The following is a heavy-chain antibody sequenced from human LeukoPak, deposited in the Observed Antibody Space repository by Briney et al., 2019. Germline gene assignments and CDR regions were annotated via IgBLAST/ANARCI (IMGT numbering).Heavy chain of an antibody. Sequence: PGGSLRLSCAASHFTFTNRWMNWVRQAPGKGLEWVGRIASNTDGGTTDYAAPVIGRFTISRDDSKNALYLQMNSLKTEDTALYYCTTRTTTTIYWGQGTLVTVSS. D-gene: IGHD1-7*01. J-gene: IGHJ4*02. CDR2: IASNTDGGTT. CDR3: TTRTTTTIY. CDR1: HFTFTNRW. V-gene: IGHV3-15*07.